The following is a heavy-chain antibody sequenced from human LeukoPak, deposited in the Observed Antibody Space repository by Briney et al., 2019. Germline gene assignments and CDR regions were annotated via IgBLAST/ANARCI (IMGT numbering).Heavy chain of an antibody. CDR2: INAGNGNT. CDR3: ARLTAYYGSGKGDY. CDR1: GYTFTSYA. J-gene: IGHJ4*02. Sequence: ASVKVSCKASGYTFTSYAMHWVRQAPGQRLEWMGWINAGNGNTKYSQKFQGRVTITRDTSASTAYMELSSLRSEDTAVYYCARLTAYYGSGKGDYWGQGTLSPSPQ. D-gene: IGHD3-10*01. V-gene: IGHV1-3*01.